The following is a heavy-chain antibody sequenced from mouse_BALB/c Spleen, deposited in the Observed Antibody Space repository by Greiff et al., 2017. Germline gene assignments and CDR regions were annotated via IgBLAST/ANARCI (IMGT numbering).Heavy chain of an antibody. CDR2: ISYSGST. D-gene: IGHD2-1*01. CDR1: GYSITSDYA. CDR3: ARGYGNYPYYFDY. Sequence: EVHLVESGPGLVKPSQSLSLTCTVTGYSITSDYAWNWIRQFPGNKLEWMGYISYSGSTSYNPSLKSRISLTRDTSKNQFFLQLNSVTTEDTATYYCARGYGNYPYYFDYWGQGTTLTVSS. V-gene: IGHV3-2*02. J-gene: IGHJ2*01.